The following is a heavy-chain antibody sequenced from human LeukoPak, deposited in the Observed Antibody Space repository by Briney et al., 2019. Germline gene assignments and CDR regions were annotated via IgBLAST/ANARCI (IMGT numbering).Heavy chain of an antibody. Sequence: PGGSLRLSCAASGFTFSSYAMHWVRQAPGKGLEWVAVISYDGSNKYYADSVKGRFTISRDSSKNTLYLQMNSLRAEDTAVYYCARDPGDCSSTSCYVGYFDYWGQGTLVTVSS. CDR1: GFTFSSYA. J-gene: IGHJ4*02. V-gene: IGHV3-30*04. CDR2: ISYDGSNK. CDR3: ARDPGDCSSTSCYVGYFDY. D-gene: IGHD2-2*01.